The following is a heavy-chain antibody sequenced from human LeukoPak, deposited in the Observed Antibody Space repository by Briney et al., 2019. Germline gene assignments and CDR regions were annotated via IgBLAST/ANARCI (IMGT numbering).Heavy chain of an antibody. CDR3: ASSIGAYYYYGMDV. D-gene: IGHD6-6*01. CDR1: GFTFSSYA. J-gene: IGHJ6*02. V-gene: IGHV3-30-3*01. Sequence: PGGSLRLSCAASGFTFSSYAMHWVRQAPGKGLEWVAVISYDGSNKYYADSVKGRFTISRDNSKNTLYLQMNSLRAEDTAGYYCASSIGAYYYYGMDVWGQGTTVTVSS. CDR2: ISYDGSNK.